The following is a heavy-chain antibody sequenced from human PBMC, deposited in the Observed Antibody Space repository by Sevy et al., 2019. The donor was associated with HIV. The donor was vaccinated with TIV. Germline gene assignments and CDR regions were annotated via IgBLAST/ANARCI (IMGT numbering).Heavy chain of an antibody. V-gene: IGHV3-30-3*01. D-gene: IGHD3-22*01. CDR3: ARDNSGYFFFDY. Sequence: GSLRLSCAASGFTFGSYTLHWVRQAPGKGLEWVALISQTYDGSKKYYIDSVQCRFTISKDNSKNTLYLQMDSLRPDDTAVYYCARDNSGYFFFDYWGQGTLVTVSS. CDR1: GFTFGSYT. J-gene: IGHJ4*02. CDR2: ISQTYDGSKK.